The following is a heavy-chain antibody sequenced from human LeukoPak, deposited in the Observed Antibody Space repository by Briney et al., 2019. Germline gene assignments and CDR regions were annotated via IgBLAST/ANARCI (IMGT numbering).Heavy chain of an antibody. Sequence: GGSLRLSCAASGFTFSSYSMNWVRQAPGKGLEWVSFISSSSSTIYYADSVKGRFTISRHNSKNTLYPQMNSLRAEDTAVYYCAREVVPAATWFDPWGQGTLVTVSS. CDR3: AREVVPAATWFDP. V-gene: IGHV3-48*01. J-gene: IGHJ5*02. CDR2: ISSSSSTI. CDR1: GFTFSSYS. D-gene: IGHD2-2*01.